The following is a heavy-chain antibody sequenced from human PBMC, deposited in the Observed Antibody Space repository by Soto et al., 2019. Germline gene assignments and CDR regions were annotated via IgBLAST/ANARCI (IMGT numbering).Heavy chain of an antibody. Sequence: PGGSLRLSCAASGFTFSSYSMNCVRQAPGKGLEWVSSISSSSSYIYYADSVKGRFTISRDKAKNSLYLQMNSLRADDTALYYCARDNDGRNTAMVIGYYYYYGMDVWRQGTTVTVPS. CDR3: ARDNDGRNTAMVIGYYYYYGMDV. D-gene: IGHD5-18*01. CDR2: ISSSSSYI. V-gene: IGHV3-21*01. CDR1: GFTFSSYS. J-gene: IGHJ6*02.